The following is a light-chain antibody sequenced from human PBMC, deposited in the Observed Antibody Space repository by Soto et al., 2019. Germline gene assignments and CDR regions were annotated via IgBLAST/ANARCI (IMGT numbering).Light chain of an antibody. CDR3: QQASTFPFT. CDR1: QVISSW. V-gene: IGKV1-12*01. J-gene: IGKJ4*01. Sequence: DIQMTQSPSSLSASVGDRVTITCRASQVISSWLVWYQQKPGNAPKLLIYAASNLQSGVPSRFSDSASGTEFTRTSSSMQPDDFATYYCQQASTFPFTFGGGTEVQLK. CDR2: AAS.